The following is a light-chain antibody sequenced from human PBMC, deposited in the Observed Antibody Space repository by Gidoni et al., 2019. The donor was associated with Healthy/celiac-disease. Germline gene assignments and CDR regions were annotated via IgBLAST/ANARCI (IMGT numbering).Light chain of an antibody. J-gene: IGLJ2*01. CDR2: EVS. V-gene: IGLV2-14*01. CDR3: SSYTSSSTLV. Sequence: QSALTQPASVSWSPGQSITISCTGTSSDVGGYNYVSWYQQHPGKAPKLMIYEVSNRPSGFSNRFSGSKSGNTASLTISGLQAEDEADYYCSSYTSSSTLVFGGGTKLTVL. CDR1: SSDVGGYNY.